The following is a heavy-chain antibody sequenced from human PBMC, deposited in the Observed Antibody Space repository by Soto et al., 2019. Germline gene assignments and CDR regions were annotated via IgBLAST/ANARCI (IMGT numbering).Heavy chain of an antibody. D-gene: IGHD7-27*01. Sequence: SETLSLTCTVSGGSISSYYWSWIRQPPGKGLEWIGYIYYSGSTNYNPSLKSRVTISVDTSKNQFSLKLSSVTAADTAVYYCARDQPPLNWGSVCHAFDIWGQGTMVTVSS. CDR3: ARDQPPLNWGSVCHAFDI. J-gene: IGHJ3*02. CDR2: IYYSGST. V-gene: IGHV4-59*01. CDR1: GGSISSYY.